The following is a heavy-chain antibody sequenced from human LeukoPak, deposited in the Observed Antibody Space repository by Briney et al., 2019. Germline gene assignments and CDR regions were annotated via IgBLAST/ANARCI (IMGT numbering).Heavy chain of an antibody. V-gene: IGHV1-8*01. Sequence: ASVKVSCKASGYTFTSYDINWVRQATGQGLEWMGWMYPNSGNTGYAQKFQGRVTMTRNTSISTAYMELSSLRSEDTAVYYCARGRRGSYYFDYWGQGTLVTVSS. J-gene: IGHJ4*02. CDR1: GYTFTSYD. CDR2: MYPNSGNT. D-gene: IGHD2-15*01. CDR3: ARGRRGSYYFDY.